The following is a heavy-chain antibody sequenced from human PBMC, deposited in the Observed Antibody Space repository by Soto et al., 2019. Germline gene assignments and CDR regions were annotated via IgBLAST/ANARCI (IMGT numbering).Heavy chain of an antibody. Sequence: QVQLVQSGAEVKKPGASVKVSCKASGYSFSSYGISWVRQAPGQGLEWMGWISVHNGNTNYAQNLQGRVTMTTDTSTSTAYMEVRSLRSDDTAVDYCVRGGFGEWMDVWGQGTTVTVSS. CDR3: VRGGFGEWMDV. V-gene: IGHV1-18*01. CDR1: GYSFSSYG. J-gene: IGHJ6*02. CDR2: ISVHNGNT. D-gene: IGHD3-10*01.